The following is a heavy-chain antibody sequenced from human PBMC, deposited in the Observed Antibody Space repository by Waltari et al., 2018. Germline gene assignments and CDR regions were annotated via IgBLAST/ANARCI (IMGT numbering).Heavy chain of an antibody. CDR2: IYTGGTT. D-gene: IGHD4-17*01. J-gene: IGHJ6*02. V-gene: IGHV3-53*01. CDR1: GFTVSSNY. Sequence: EVQLVESGGSLIQPGGSLRLSCAASGFTVSSNYMTWVRQAPGKGLEWVSIIYTGGTTYYADSVKGRFAISTDNSKNTLYLQMNSLRVEDTAVYYCARDRTRVGGMDVWGQGTTVTVSS. CDR3: ARDRTRVGGMDV.